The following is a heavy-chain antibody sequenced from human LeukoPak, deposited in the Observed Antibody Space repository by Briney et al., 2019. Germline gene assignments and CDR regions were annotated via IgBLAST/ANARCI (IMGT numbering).Heavy chain of an antibody. CDR1: GGSISSSSYY. J-gene: IGHJ4*02. Sequence: PSETLSLTCTVSGGSISSSSYYWGWIRQPPGKGLEWIGSIYYSGSTYYNPSLKSRVTISVDTSKNQFSLKLSSVTAADAAVYYWARMWIQLWLDYWGQGTLVTVSS. CDR3: ARMWIQLWLDY. CDR2: IYYSGST. V-gene: IGHV4-39*01. D-gene: IGHD5-18*01.